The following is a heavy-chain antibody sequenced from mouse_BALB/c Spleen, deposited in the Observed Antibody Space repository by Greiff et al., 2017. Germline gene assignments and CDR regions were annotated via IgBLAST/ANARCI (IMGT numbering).Heavy chain of an antibody. D-gene: IGHD1-1*01. J-gene: IGHJ2*01. V-gene: IGHV5-6-4*01. Sequence: EVHLVESGGGLVKPGGSLKLSCAASGFTFSSYTMSWVRQTPEKRLEWVATISSGGSYTYYPDSVKGRFTISRDNAKNTLYLQMSSLKSEDTAMYYCTREGSSAFDYWGQGTTLTVSS. CDR1: GFTFSSYT. CDR2: ISSGGSYT. CDR3: TREGSSAFDY.